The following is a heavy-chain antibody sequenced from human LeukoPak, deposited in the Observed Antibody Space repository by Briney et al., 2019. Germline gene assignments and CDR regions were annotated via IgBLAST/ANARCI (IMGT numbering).Heavy chain of an antibody. CDR2: IWRDGSNE. CDR1: GFTFSSYG. J-gene: IGHJ4*02. D-gene: IGHD5-18*01. Sequence: PGGSLRLSCAASGFTFSSYGMHWARQAPGKGLEWVAVIWRDGSNEYYSDSVKGRFTLSRDNSKNTLYLQMNSLRAEDTAVYYCAKETRGYSYEHIYWGQGTLVTVSS. V-gene: IGHV3-33*06. CDR3: AKETRGYSYEHIY.